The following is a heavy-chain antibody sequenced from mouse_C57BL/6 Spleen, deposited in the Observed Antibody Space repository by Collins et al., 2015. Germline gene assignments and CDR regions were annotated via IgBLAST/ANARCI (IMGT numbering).Heavy chain of an antibody. J-gene: IGHJ2*01. CDR3: ARDWVGHYFDY. V-gene: IGHV1S137*01. CDR2: ISTYYGDA. Sequence: QVQLQQSGAELVRPGVSVKISCKGSGYTFTDYAMHWVKQSHAKSLEWIGVISTYYGDASYNQKFKGKATMTVDKSSSTAYMELARLTSEDSAIYYCARDWVGHYFDYWGQGTTLTVSS. CDR1: GYTFTDYA. D-gene: IGHD3-3*01.